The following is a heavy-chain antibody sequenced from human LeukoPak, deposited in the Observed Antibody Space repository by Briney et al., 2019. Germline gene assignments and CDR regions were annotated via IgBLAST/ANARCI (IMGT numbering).Heavy chain of an antibody. D-gene: IGHD3-16*01. CDR3: ARDRSLGIIDY. CDR2: IYYSGST. V-gene: IGHV4-59*11. CDR1: GGSISSHY. Sequence: SETLSLTCTVSGGSISSHYWSWIRQPPGKGLEWIGCIYYSGSTNYSPSLKSRVTVSVDASKNHFSLKLSSVTAADTAVYYCARDRSLGIIDYWGQGALVTVSS. J-gene: IGHJ4*02.